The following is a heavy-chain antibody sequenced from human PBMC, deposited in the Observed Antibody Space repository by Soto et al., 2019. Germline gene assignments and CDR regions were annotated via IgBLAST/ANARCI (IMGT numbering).Heavy chain of an antibody. D-gene: IGHD2-2*01. CDR1: GFTFSSYA. V-gene: IGHV3-23*01. CDR3: AKTDRWCSSTSCPYDY. CDR2: ISGSGGST. J-gene: IGHJ4*02. Sequence: GGSLRLSCAASGFTFSSYAMSGVRQAPGKGLEWVSAISGSGGSTYYADSVKGRFTISRDNSKNTLYLQMNSLRAEDTAVYYCAKTDRWCSSTSCPYDYWGQGTLVTVSS.